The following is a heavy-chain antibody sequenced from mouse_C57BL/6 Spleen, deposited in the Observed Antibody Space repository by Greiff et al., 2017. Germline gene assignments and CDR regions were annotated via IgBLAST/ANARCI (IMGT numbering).Heavy chain of an antibody. D-gene: IGHD1-1*01. J-gene: IGHJ4*01. CDR1: GFTFSSYA. V-gene: IGHV5-4*03. CDR3: ARSYGSDYYAMDY. Sequence: EVMLVESGGGLVKPGGSLKLSCAASGFTFSSYAMSWVRQTPEKRLEWVATISDGGSYTYYPDNVKGRFTISRDNAKNNLYLQMSHLKSEDTAMYYCARSYGSDYYAMDYWGQGTSVTVSS. CDR2: ISDGGSYT.